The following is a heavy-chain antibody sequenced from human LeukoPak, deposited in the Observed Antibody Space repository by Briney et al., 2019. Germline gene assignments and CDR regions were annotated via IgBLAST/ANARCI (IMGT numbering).Heavy chain of an antibody. J-gene: IGHJ4*02. Sequence: GGSLDLSFAASGLTFSSYAMSWVRRAPGKGLEGVSAISGSGGSTYYADSVKGRFTISRDNSKNTLYLQMNSLRAEDTAVYYCAKGKEAAAGFFDYWGQGTLVTVSS. CDR1: GLTFSSYA. V-gene: IGHV3-23*01. CDR2: ISGSGGST. CDR3: AKGKEAAAGFFDY. D-gene: IGHD6-13*01.